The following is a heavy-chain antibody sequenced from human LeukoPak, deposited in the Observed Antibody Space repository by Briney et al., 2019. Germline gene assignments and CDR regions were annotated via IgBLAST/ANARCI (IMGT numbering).Heavy chain of an antibody. Sequence: SETLSLTCVVSGHSISTAYSISSGYSWGWIRQPPGKGLEWIGSIYNSGSTHYNPSLKSRVTISVDTSKNQFSLKLSSVTAADTAVYYCARNASVVVPAAMSEGLHYFDYWGQGTLVTVSS. CDR2: IYNSGST. D-gene: IGHD2-2*01. V-gene: IGHV4-38-2*01. CDR3: ARNASVVVPAAMSEGLHYFDY. CDR1: GHSISTAYSISSGYS. J-gene: IGHJ4*02.